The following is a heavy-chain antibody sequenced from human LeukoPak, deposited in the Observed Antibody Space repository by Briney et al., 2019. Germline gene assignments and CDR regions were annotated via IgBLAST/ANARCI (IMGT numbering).Heavy chain of an antibody. CDR3: ARASSSSSPVFDY. CDR1: GFTFSSYA. J-gene: IGHJ4*02. Sequence: GGSLRLSCAASGFTFSSYAMHWVRQAPGKGLEWVAVISYDGSNEYYADSVKGRFTISRDNSKNTLYLQMNSLRAEDTAVYYCARASSSSSPVFDYWGQGTLVTVSS. V-gene: IGHV3-30*01. CDR2: ISYDGSNE. D-gene: IGHD6-6*01.